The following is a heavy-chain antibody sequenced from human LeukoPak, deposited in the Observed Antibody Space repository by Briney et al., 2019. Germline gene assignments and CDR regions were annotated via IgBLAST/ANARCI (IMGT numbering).Heavy chain of an antibody. V-gene: IGHV3-7*03. Sequence: GGSLRLSCAASGFTFSSYWMSWVRQAPGKGLEWVANIKQDGSEKYYEDSVKGRFTISRDNAKNSLYLQMNSLRAEDTAVYYCARVRKTNPDDDFWSGYYYYYGMDVWGQGTTVTVSS. D-gene: IGHD3-3*01. CDR1: GFTFSSYW. J-gene: IGHJ6*02. CDR3: ARVRKTNPDDDFWSGYYYYYGMDV. CDR2: IKQDGSEK.